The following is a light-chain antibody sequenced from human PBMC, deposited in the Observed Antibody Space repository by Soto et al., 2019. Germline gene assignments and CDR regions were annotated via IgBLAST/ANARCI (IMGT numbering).Light chain of an antibody. J-gene: IGLJ3*02. CDR2: DST. CDR1: NIGTKS. CDR3: PVRKGSHIHVV. V-gene: IGLV3-21*02. Sequence: SYELTQPPSVSVAPGQTAKITCGGDNIGTKSVHWYQQRPGQAPVLVLYDSTDRPSGIPDRFSGSSSGNTATLAITGVEAEDEADYYCPVRKGSHIHVVFGGVTMVTVL.